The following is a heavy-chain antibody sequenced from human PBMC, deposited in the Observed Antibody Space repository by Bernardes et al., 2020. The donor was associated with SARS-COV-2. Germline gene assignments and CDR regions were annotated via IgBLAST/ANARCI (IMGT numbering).Heavy chain of an antibody. Sequence: GSLRLSCAASGFTVSNNYMSWVRQAPGKGLEWVSVIYSGGSTYYADSVKGRFTIPRDNSKNTLYLQMNNLRTEDTAVYYCAGMGSGGSLYFNYWGQGTLVTVSS. D-gene: IGHD2-8*02. J-gene: IGHJ4*02. V-gene: IGHV3-66*01. CDR2: IYSGGST. CDR3: AGMGSGGSLYFNY. CDR1: GFTVSNNY.